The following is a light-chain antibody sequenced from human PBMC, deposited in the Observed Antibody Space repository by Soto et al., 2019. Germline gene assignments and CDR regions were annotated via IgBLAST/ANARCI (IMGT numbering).Light chain of an antibody. CDR3: AAWDDSRNGYV. Sequence: QSVLTQPPSASGTPGQRVTISCSGSSSNIGSNTVSWYQQLPGTAPKLLIYSSNQRPSGVPDRFSGSKSGTAASLAISGLQSEDEAEYYCAAWDDSRNGYVFGTGTKLTVL. CDR1: SSNIGSNT. J-gene: IGLJ1*01. CDR2: SSN. V-gene: IGLV1-44*01.